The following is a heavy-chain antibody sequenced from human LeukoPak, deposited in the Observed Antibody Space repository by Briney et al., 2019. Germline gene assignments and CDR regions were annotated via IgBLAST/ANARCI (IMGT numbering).Heavy chain of an antibody. CDR2: IYNSGNT. Sequence: PSETLSLTCTASGGSISSSSYYWDWIRQPPGKGLEWIGAIYNSGNTNYTPSLKSRVTISIDTSKNPFSLKLISVTAADTAVYYCARHRIPAALASAFDYWGQGTLVTVSS. CDR3: ARHRIPAALASAFDY. J-gene: IGHJ4*02. V-gene: IGHV4-39*01. CDR1: GGSISSSSYY. D-gene: IGHD2-2*01.